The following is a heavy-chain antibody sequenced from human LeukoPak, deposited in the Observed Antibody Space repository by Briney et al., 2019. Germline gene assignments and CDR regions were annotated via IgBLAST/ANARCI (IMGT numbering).Heavy chain of an antibody. CDR2: FGRSGAGT. CDR3: AKRDSSGSNYFAY. J-gene: IGHJ4*02. D-gene: IGHD6-19*01. Sequence: SGGSLRLSCAASGFTFAGCAMSWVRQAPGKGLGWDSTFGRSGAGTFYADSVKGRFTISRDNSKNTLYLQMNSLRAEDTAVYYCAKRDSSGSNYFAYWGQGALVTVSS. V-gene: IGHV3-23*01. CDR1: GFTFAGCA.